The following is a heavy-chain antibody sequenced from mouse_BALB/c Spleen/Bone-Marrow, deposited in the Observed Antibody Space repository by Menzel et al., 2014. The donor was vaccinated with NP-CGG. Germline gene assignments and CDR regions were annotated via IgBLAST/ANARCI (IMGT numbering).Heavy chain of an antibody. CDR2: INPYNGST. Sequence: EVQLVESGPGLVKPGASVKISCKASGYSFTGYYMHWVKQSHVKSLEWIGRINPYNGSTSYNQNFKDKASLTVDKSSSTAYMELHSLTSEDSAVYYCAEGGYGNVFDYWGQGTTLTVSS. CDR3: AEGGYGNVFDY. D-gene: IGHD2-1*01. CDR1: GYSFTGYY. J-gene: IGHJ2*01. V-gene: IGHV1-31*01.